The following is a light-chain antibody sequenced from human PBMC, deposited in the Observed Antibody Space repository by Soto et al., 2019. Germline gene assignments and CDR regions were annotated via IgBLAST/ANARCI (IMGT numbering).Light chain of an antibody. CDR2: DAS. CDR3: QFYGSSLIT. V-gene: IGKV3-11*01. J-gene: IGKJ5*01. Sequence: EIVLTQSPATLSLSPGERATLSCRASQSVSNYLAWFQQKPGQAPRLLIYDASNRASGIPARFSGSGSGTDFTLTISSLEPEDFAIYYCQFYGSSLITFGQGTRLDIK. CDR1: QSVSNY.